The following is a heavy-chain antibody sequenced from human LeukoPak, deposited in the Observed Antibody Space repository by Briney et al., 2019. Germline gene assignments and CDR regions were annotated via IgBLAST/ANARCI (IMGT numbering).Heavy chain of an antibody. J-gene: IGHJ4*02. V-gene: IGHV1-18*01. D-gene: IGHD6-19*01. Sequence: TSVKVSCKASGYTFTSYGISWVRQAPGQGLEWMGWISAYNGNTNYAQKLQGRVTMTTDTSTSTAYMELSRLRSDDTAVYYCARAGGSSGWYVFDYWGQGTLVTVSS. CDR1: GYTFTSYG. CDR3: ARAGGSSGWYVFDY. CDR2: ISAYNGNT.